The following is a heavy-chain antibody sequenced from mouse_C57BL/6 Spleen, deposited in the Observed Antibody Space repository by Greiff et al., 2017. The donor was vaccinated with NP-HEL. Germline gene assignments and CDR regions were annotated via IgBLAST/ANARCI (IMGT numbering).Heavy chain of an antibody. J-gene: IGHJ4*01. CDR1: GYTFTSYW. D-gene: IGHD1-1*01. CDR2: IDPSDSET. Sequence: VQLQQPGAELVRPGSSVKLSCKASGYTFTSYWMHWVKQRPIQGLEWIGNIDPSDSETHYNQKFKDKATLTVDKSSSTAYMQLSSLTSEDSAVYYCAREGYYGSSYRGAMDYWGQGTSVTVSS. CDR3: AREGYYGSSYRGAMDY. V-gene: IGHV1-52*01.